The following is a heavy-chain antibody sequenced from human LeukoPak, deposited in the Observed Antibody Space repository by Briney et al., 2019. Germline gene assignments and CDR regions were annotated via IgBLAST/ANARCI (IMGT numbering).Heavy chain of an antibody. CDR1: GFTFSSYA. Sequence: HPGGSLRLSCAASGFTFSSYAMSWVRQAPGKGLEWVSAISGSGGSTYYADSVKGRFTISRDNSKNTLYLQMNSLRAEDTAVYYCAKGSNYYDSSGYSGYWGQGTLVTVSS. D-gene: IGHD3-22*01. CDR2: ISGSGGST. CDR3: AKGSNYYDSSGYSGY. V-gene: IGHV3-23*01. J-gene: IGHJ4*02.